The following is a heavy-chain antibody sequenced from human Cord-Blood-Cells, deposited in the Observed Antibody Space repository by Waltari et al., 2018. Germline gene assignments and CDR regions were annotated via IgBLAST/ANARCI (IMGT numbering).Heavy chain of an antibody. CDR2: IIPIFGTA. V-gene: IGHV1-69*01. J-gene: IGHJ5*02. D-gene: IGHD2-15*01. CDR3: ARGGYCSGGSCYYNWFYP. Sequence: QVQLVQSGAEVKKPGSSVKVSCKASGGTFSSYAISWVRQAPGQGLEWMGGIIPIFGTANYAQKFQGRVTITADESTSTAYMELSSLRSEDTAVYYCARGGYCSGGSCYYNWFYPWGQGTLVTVSS. CDR1: GGTFSSYA.